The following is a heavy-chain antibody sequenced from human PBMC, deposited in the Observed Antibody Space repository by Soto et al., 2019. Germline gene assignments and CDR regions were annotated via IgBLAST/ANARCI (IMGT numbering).Heavy chain of an antibody. CDR2: ISGRGGRT. CDR3: AKDQDGSGPYAFDI. V-gene: IGHV3-23*01. Sequence: GGSLRLSCAASGFTFSSYAMSWVRQAPGRGLEWVSAISGRGGRTYYADSVKGRFTISRDNSKNTLYLQMNSLRAEDTAVYYCAKDQDGSGPYAFDIWGQGTMVTVSS. J-gene: IGHJ3*02. CDR1: GFTFSSYA. D-gene: IGHD3-10*01.